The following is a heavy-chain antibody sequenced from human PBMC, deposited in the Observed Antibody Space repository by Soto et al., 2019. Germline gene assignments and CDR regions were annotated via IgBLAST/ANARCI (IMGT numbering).Heavy chain of an antibody. J-gene: IGHJ6*02. CDR2: ISGTGGTT. CDR1: GFTFKSYA. CDR3: ASGNPDV. V-gene: IGHV3-23*01. Sequence: QLLESGGDLVQPGGSLRLSCVASGFTFKSYAMSWVRQAPGKGLDWVSSISGTGGTTYYADSVKGRFTISRDNTKKTLYLQMNSLTFADTALYYCASGNPDVWGQGTTVNVSS.